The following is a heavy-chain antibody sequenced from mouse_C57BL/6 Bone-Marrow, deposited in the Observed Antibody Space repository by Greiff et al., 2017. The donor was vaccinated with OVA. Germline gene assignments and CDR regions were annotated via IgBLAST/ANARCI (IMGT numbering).Heavy chain of an antibody. V-gene: IGHV5-16*01. CDR1: GFTFSDYY. J-gene: IGHJ2*01. CDR2: INYDGSST. D-gene: IGHD2-5*01. CDR3: ARDSKGIYFDY. Sequence: EVQLVESEGGLVQPGSSMKLSCTASGFTFSDYYMAWVRQVPEKGLEWVANINYDGSSTYYLDSLKSRFIISRDNAKNILYLQMSSLKSEDTATYYCARDSKGIYFDYWGQGTTLTVSS.